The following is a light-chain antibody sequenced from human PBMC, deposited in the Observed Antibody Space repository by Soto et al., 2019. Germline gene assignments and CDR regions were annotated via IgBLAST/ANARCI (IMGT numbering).Light chain of an antibody. CDR3: AAWGDSLNGVV. CDR1: SSNIGSNP. Sequence: QSVLTQPPSASGTPGQRVTISCSGSSSNIGSNPVNWYQQLPGTAPKLLIYSNSQRPSGVPDRFSGSKSGTSASLAISGLQSEDEADYYCAAWGDSLNGVVFGGGTKLTVL. CDR2: SNS. J-gene: IGLJ2*01. V-gene: IGLV1-44*01.